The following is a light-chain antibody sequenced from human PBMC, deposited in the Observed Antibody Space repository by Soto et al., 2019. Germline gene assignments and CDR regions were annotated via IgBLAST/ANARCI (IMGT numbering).Light chain of an antibody. CDR2: FEGSGTY. CDR1: SGHSSYI. CDR3: ETWDTNTRV. V-gene: IGLV4-60*02. J-gene: IGLJ3*02. Sequence: QLVLTQSSSASAFLGSSVKITCTLSSGHSSYIIAWHQQQPGKAPRHLMKFEGSGTYNKGSGIPDRFSGSSSGADRYLTISNLQFEDEADYYCETWDTNTRVFGGGTKLTVL.